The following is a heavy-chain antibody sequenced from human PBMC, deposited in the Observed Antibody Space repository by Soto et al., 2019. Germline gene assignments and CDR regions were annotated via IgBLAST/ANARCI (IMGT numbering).Heavy chain of an antibody. CDR1: GFTFTNYY. Sequence: QVQLVQPGAEVKKPGASVKVSCKTSGFTFTNYYINWVRQAPGQGLEVMGWISAYSGNTNNAQNLQGRVTMTTDTSASTAYLELRGLRSDDTAVYFCARGDTYYVKCYFDYWGQGTLVTVSS. V-gene: IGHV1-18*01. J-gene: IGHJ4*02. CDR3: ARGDTYYVKCYFDY. D-gene: IGHD3-16*01. CDR2: ISAYSGNT.